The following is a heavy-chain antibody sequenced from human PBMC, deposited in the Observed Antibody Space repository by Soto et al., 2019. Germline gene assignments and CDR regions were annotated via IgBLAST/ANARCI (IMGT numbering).Heavy chain of an antibody. Sequence: GGSLRLSCAASGFTFSSYWMSWVRQAPGKGLEWVANIKQDGSEKYYVDSVKGRFTISRDNAKNSLYLQMNSLRAEDTAVYYCARGRYSSSHIYYYYYMDVWGKGTTVTVSS. CDR1: GFTFSSYW. CDR2: IKQDGSEK. CDR3: ARGRYSSSHIYYYYYMDV. J-gene: IGHJ6*03. V-gene: IGHV3-7*01. D-gene: IGHD6-6*01.